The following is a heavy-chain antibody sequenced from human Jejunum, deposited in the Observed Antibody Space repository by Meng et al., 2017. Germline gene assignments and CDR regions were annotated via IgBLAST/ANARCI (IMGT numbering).Heavy chain of an antibody. Sequence: QVQLQASGPGLVKPSGTLFLTRAVSGGCINKENWWSWVRPSPERGLEWIGEIYNGGNTNYNPSLNRRVTMSVDESTNQMSLKLTSVTAADTAVYYCVRGEFAMLARFDFWGQGILVTVSS. CDR2: IYNGGNT. V-gene: IGHV4-4*02. CDR1: GGCINKENW. D-gene: IGHD2-2*01. J-gene: IGHJ4*02. CDR3: VRGEFAMLARFDF.